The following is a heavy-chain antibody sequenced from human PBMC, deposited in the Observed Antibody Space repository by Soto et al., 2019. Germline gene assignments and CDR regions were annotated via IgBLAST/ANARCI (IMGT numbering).Heavy chain of an antibody. CDR3: AKTRPSTVTTFGYYFDY. CDR2: ISGSGGST. J-gene: IGHJ4*02. Sequence: GGSLRLSCAASGFTFTSYSMSWVRQAPGKGLEWVSSISGSGGSTYYADSVKGRFTISRDNSKNTLYLQVNSLRAEDTAVYYCAKTRPSTVTTFGYYFDYWGQGTLVTVSS. V-gene: IGHV3-23*01. CDR1: GFTFTSYS. D-gene: IGHD4-17*01.